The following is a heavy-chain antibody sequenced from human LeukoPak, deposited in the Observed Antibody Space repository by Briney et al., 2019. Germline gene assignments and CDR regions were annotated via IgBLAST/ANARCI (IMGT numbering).Heavy chain of an antibody. D-gene: IGHD3-22*01. CDR1: GFTFSSYG. J-gene: IGHJ4*02. CDR2: ISGSGGST. Sequence: GGSLRLSCAASGFTFSSYGMSWVRQAPGKGLEWVSAISGSGGSTYYADSVKGRFTISRDNSKSTLYLQMNSLRAEDTAVYYCARDAGHDSSGYYPLFDYWGQGTLVTVSS. V-gene: IGHV3-23*01. CDR3: ARDAGHDSSGYYPLFDY.